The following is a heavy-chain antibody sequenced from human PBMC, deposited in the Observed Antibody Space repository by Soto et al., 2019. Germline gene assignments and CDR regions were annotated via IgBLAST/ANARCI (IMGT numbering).Heavy chain of an antibody. Sequence: SETLSLTCTVSGGSISSSSYYWGWIRQPPGKGLEWIGSIYYSGSTYYNPSLKSRVTISVDTSKNQFSLKLSSVTAADTAVYYCARRGSYSSSSRSWFDPWGQGTLVTVSS. CDR1: GGSISSSSYY. D-gene: IGHD6-6*01. J-gene: IGHJ5*02. CDR3: ARRGSYSSSSRSWFDP. V-gene: IGHV4-39*01. CDR2: IYYSGST.